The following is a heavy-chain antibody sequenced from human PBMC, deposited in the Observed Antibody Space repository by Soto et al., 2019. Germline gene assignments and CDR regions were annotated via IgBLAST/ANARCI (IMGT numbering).Heavy chain of an antibody. Sequence: QVQLVESGGGVVQPGRSLRLSCAASGFTFSSYGMHWVRQAPGKGLEWVAVIWYDGSNKYYADSVKGRFTISRDNSKNTLYLQMNSLRAEDTAVYYCARSGAWEQLVERFDPWGQGTLVTVSS. CDR1: GFTFSSYG. D-gene: IGHD6-13*01. CDR2: IWYDGSNK. CDR3: ARSGAWEQLVERFDP. V-gene: IGHV3-33*01. J-gene: IGHJ5*02.